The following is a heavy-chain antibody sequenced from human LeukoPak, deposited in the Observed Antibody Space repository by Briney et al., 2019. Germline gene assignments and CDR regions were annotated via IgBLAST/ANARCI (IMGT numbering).Heavy chain of an antibody. CDR2: IWYDRSNK. CDR3: ARAYYDFWSGYYTGRGTDYMDV. V-gene: IGHV3-33*01. Sequence: GRSLRLSCAASGFTFSSYGMHWVRQAPGKGLVWVAVIWYDRSNKYYADSVKGRFTISRDNSKNTLYLQMNSLRAEDTAVYYCARAYYDFWSGYYTGRGTDYMDVWGKGTTVTVSS. D-gene: IGHD3-3*01. CDR1: GFTFSSYG. J-gene: IGHJ6*03.